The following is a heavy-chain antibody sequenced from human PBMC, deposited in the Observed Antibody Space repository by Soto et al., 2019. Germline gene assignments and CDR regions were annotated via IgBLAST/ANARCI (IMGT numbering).Heavy chain of an antibody. CDR2: ISSSSSYI. CDR1: GFTFSSYS. D-gene: IGHD6-6*01. Sequence: EVQLVESGGGLVKPGGSLRLSCAASGFTFSSYSMNWVRQAPGKGLEWVSSISSSSSYIYYADSVKGRFTISRDNAKNSLYLQMNSLRAEDTAVYYCARDPEMYSSSSPSFDYWGQGTLVTVSS. V-gene: IGHV3-21*01. J-gene: IGHJ4*02. CDR3: ARDPEMYSSSSPSFDY.